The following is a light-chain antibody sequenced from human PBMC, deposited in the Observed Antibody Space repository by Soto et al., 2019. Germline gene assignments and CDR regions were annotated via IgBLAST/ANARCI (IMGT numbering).Light chain of an antibody. Sequence: GDRVTITCRASQGISSSLAWYQQNPRKAPRLLISAASTLQSAVPSRFSGSGSGTEFTLTISSLQPEDFATYYCQQLSSYPLSFCGGTKVEIK. V-gene: IGKV1-9*01. J-gene: IGKJ4*01. CDR3: QQLSSYPLS. CDR2: AAS. CDR1: QGISSS.